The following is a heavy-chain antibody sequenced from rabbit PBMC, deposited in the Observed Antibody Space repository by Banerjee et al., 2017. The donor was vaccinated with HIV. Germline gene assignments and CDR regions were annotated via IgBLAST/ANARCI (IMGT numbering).Heavy chain of an antibody. CDR1: GFSFSDSYY. CDR3: ARFYTDGYGGYVYADL. J-gene: IGHJ4*01. V-gene: IGHV1S47*01. D-gene: IGHD6-1*01. CDR2: IYNGDGST. Sequence: EESGGDLVKPGASLTLTCTASGFSFSDSYYMCWVRQAPGKGLELIAYIYNGDGSTYYASWVNGRFTISRSTSLNTVTLQMTSLTAADTATYFCARFYTDGYGGYVYADLWGQGTLVTVS.